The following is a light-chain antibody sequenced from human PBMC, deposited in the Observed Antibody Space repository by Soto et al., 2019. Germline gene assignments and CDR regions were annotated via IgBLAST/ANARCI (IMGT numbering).Light chain of an antibody. V-gene: IGKV3-20*01. CDR1: QSVTSDW. CDR2: GAS. Sequence: EMVLTQAPGTLSFSPGDRATLSCRASQSVTSDWLAWYRHKPGQAPRLLIYGASSRATGVPDRVSGSGSGKDFTLTINRLEPEDFAVYYCQQYGNFPYTFGQGTKLEIQ. J-gene: IGKJ2*01. CDR3: QQYGNFPYT.